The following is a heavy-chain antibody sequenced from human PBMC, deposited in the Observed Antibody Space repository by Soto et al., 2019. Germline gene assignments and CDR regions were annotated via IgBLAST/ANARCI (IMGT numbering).Heavy chain of an antibody. CDR3: ARDKKKLWFGELLF. D-gene: IGHD3-10*01. V-gene: IGHV4-31*03. Sequence: SETLSLTSTVSGGSISSGGYYWSWIRQHPGKGVEWIGYIYYSGSTYYNPSLKSRVTISVDTSKNQFSLKLSSVTAADTAVYYCARDKKKLWFGELLFLGKGTTVTVSS. CDR1: GGSISSGGYY. CDR2: IYYSGST. J-gene: IGHJ6*04.